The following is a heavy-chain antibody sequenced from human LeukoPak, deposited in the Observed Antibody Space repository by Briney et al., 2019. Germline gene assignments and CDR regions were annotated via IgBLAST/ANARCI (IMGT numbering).Heavy chain of an antibody. CDR2: IYYSGST. CDR3: ARGRHDYGDYAY. D-gene: IGHD4-17*01. CDR1: GDSISSYC. V-gene: IGHV4-59*13. J-gene: IGHJ4*02. Sequence: SETLSLTCTVSGDSISSYCWSWIRQPPGKGLEWIGYIYYSGSTNYNPSLKSRVTISLDTSKNQFSLKLSSVTAADTAVYYCARGRHDYGDYAYWGQGTLVTVSS.